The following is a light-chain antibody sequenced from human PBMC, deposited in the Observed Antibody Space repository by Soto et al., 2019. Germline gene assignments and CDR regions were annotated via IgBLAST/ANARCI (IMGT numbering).Light chain of an antibody. J-gene: IGKJ4*01. Sequence: DIVMTQSPDSLAVSLGERATINCTSSQSFLYSSNNKNYLAWYQQKPGQPPKXIIYWASTRESGVPDRFSGSGSGTDFTLTISSLQAEDVAVYYCQQYYSTPLTFGGGTKVDIK. CDR2: WAS. CDR3: QQYYSTPLT. CDR1: QSFLYSSNNKNY. V-gene: IGKV4-1*01.